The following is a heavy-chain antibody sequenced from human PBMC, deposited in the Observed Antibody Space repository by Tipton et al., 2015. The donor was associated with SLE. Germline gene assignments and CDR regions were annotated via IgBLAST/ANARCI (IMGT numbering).Heavy chain of an antibody. CDR3: AKDLVPISSSSGGYYYYGMDV. V-gene: IGHV3-30*02. CDR2: IRYDGSNK. J-gene: IGHJ6*02. D-gene: IGHD6-6*01. CDR1: GFTFSSYG. Sequence: YLRLSCAASGFTFSSYGMHWVRQAPGKGLEWVAFIRYDGSNKYYADSVKGRFTISRDNSKNTLYLQMNSLRAEDTAVYYCAKDLVPISSSSGGYYYYGMDVWGQGTTVTVSS.